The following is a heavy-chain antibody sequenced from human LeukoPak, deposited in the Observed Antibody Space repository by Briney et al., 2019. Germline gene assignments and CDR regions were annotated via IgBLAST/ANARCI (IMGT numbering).Heavy chain of an antibody. CDR1: GFTFDDYA. D-gene: IGHD4-17*01. J-gene: IGHJ6*02. V-gene: IGHV3-9*01. CDR3: AKVATVTTSYGMDV. Sequence: GRSLRLSCAASGFTFDDYAMHWVRQAPGKGLEWVSGISWNSGSIGYADSVKGRFTISRDNAKNSLYLQMNSLRAEDTALYYCAKVATVTTSYGMDVWGQGTTVTVYS. CDR2: ISWNSGSI.